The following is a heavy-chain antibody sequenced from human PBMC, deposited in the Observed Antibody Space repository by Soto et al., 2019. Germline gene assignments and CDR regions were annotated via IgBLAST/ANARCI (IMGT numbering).Heavy chain of an antibody. CDR2: MIPIFGTA. CDR3: ARAKPGYYYGMDV. D-gene: IGHD5-12*01. J-gene: IGHJ6*02. CDR1: VGTFSSYA. Sequence: SVKVSCKASVGTFSSYAISWVRQAPGQGLEWMGGMIPIFGTANYAQKFQGRVTITADESTSTAYMELSSLRSEDTAVYYFARAKPGYYYGMDVWGQGTTVIISS. V-gene: IGHV1-69*13.